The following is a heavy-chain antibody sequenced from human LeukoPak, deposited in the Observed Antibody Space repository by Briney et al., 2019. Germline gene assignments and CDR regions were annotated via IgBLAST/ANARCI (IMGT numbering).Heavy chain of an antibody. D-gene: IGHD6-6*01. J-gene: IGHJ6*03. Sequence: SETLSLTCAVSGGSISSSNWWSWVRQPPGKGLEWIGEIYHSGSTNYNPSLKSRVTISVDKSKNQFSLKLSSVTAADTAVYYCARIRPSYYYYMDVWGKGTTVTVSS. V-gene: IGHV4-4*02. CDR1: GGSISSSNW. CDR2: IYHSGST. CDR3: ARIRPSYYYYMDV.